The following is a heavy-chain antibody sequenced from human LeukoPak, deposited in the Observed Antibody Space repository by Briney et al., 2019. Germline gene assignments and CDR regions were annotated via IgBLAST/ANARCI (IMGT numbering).Heavy chain of an antibody. D-gene: IGHD3-9*01. CDR3: ARATGKDILTGRKLDY. V-gene: IGHV1-8*01. J-gene: IGHJ4*02. Sequence: ASVKVSCKASGYTFTSYDINWVRQTTGHGLEWMGWMNPNSGNTGYAQRFQGRVTMTRDTSISTAYMELSSLASEDTAVYYCARATGKDILTGRKLDYWGRGTLVTVSS. CDR1: GYTFTSYD. CDR2: MNPNSGNT.